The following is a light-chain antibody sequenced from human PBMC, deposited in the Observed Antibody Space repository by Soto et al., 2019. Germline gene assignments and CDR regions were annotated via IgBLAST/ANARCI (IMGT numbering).Light chain of an antibody. CDR2: DIS. CDR3: QQYKDWPLT. J-gene: IGKJ4*01. CDR1: QSVSSN. V-gene: IGKV3D-15*01. Sequence: EIVMTQSPATLSVSPGERATLSCRASQSVSSNLAWYQQKPGQAPSLLIYDISARATGIPTRFSGSGSGTEFTLTLSSLQSEDFAVSYCQQYKDWPLTFGGGTKVEIK.